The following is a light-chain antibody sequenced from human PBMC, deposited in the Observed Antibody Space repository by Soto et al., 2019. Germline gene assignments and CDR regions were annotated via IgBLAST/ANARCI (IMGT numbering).Light chain of an antibody. CDR1: QSVNSRF. J-gene: IGKJ3*01. Sequence: EIVLTQSPGTLSLSPGERATLSCRASQSVNSRFLAWYQQKPGQAPSLLIYGVSSRATGIPERLSGSGAGKDFILIISRQAPEDFGVYYCQHYNGPPFTFGPGTKVDIK. CDR2: GVS. CDR3: QHYNGPPFT. V-gene: IGKV3-20*01.